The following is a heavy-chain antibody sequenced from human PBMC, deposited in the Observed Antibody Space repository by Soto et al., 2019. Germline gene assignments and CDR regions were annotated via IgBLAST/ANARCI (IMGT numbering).Heavy chain of an antibody. J-gene: IGHJ4*02. V-gene: IGHV4-31*03. CDR3: ARSSTSANYFDY. CDR1: GGSISSGGYY. D-gene: IGHD2-2*01. CDR2: LYYSGST. Sequence: QVQLQESGPGLVKPSQTLSLTCTVSGGSISSGGYYWSWIRQHPGKGLEWIGYLYYSGSTYYNPSLKRRVTISVDTSKNQFSLKLSSVTAAGTAVYYCARSSTSANYFDYWGQGTLVTVSS.